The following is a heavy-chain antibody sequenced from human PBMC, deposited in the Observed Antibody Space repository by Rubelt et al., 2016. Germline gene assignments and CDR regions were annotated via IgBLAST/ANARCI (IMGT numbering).Heavy chain of an antibody. Sequence: VQPGGSLRLSCAASGFTFSSYAMSWVRQAPGKGLEWVSAISGSGGSTYYADSVKGRFTISRDNSKNTLYLQMNSLRAEDTAVYYCAKDLGGYCSGGSCYFASWGQGTQVTVSS. D-gene: IGHD2-15*01. CDR3: AKDLGGYCSGGSCYFAS. CDR1: GFTFSSYA. J-gene: IGHJ4*02. CDR2: ISGSGGST. V-gene: IGHV3-23*01.